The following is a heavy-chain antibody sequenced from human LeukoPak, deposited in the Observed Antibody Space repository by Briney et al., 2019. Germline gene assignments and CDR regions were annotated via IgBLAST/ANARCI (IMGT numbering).Heavy chain of an antibody. J-gene: IGHJ4*02. D-gene: IGHD1-26*01. CDR3: ARDGSGSYYNDY. Sequence: GGSLRLSCAASGFTFDDYGMSWVRQAPGKGLEWVSGINWNGGSTGYADSVKGRFTISRDNAKNSLYLQMNSLRAEDAALYYCARDGSGSYYNDYWGQGTLVTVSS. CDR1: GFTFDDYG. V-gene: IGHV3-20*04. CDR2: INWNGGST.